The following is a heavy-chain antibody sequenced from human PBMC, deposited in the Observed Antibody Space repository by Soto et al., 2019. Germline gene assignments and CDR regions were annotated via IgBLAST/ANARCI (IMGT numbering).Heavy chain of an antibody. Sequence: GGSLRLSCAASGFTFSSYEMNWVRQAPGKGLEWVSYISSSGSTIYYADSVKGRFTISRDNAKNSLYLQMNSLRAEDTAVYYWGSIGWEVVPVANNSWGHEPLVTASS. CDR3: GSIGWEVVPVANNS. CDR1: GFTFSSYE. CDR2: ISSSGSTI. D-gene: IGHD2-2*01. V-gene: IGHV3-48*03. J-gene: IGHJ5*01.